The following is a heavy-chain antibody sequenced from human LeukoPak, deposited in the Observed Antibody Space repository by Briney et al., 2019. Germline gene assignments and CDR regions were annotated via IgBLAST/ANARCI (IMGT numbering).Heavy chain of an antibody. CDR3: ARRQLQVRLHP. D-gene: IGHD5-18*01. CDR2: INHSGST. V-gene: IGHV4-34*01. J-gene: IGHJ5*02. CDR1: GGSFSGYY. Sequence: PSETLSLTCAVYGGSFSGYYWSWIRQPPGKGLEWIGEINHSGSTNYNPSPKSRVTISVDTSKNQFSLKLSSVTAADTAVYYCARRQLQVRLHPWGQGTLVTVSS.